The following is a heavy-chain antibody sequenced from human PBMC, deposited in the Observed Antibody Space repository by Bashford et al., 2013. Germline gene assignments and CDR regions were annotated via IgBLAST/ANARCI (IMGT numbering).Heavy chain of an antibody. CDR2: INSDGSST. CDR3: ASLSSVAARDDYYYYYGMDV. D-gene: IGHD6-6*01. V-gene: IGHV3-74*01. J-gene: IGHJ6*02. Sequence: VRQAPGKGLVWVSRINSDGSSTSYADSVKGRFTISRDNAKNTLYLQMNSLRAEDTAVYYCASLSSVAARDDYYYYYGMDVWGQGTTVTVSS.